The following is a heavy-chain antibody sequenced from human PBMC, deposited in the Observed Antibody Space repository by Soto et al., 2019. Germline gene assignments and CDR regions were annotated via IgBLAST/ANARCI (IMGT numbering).Heavy chain of an antibody. J-gene: IGHJ3*01. Sequence: GSLRLSCAASGFTVSSNYMSWVRQAPGKGLEWVSVIYSGGTTYYADSVKGRFTISRDNAKNSLYLQMNSLRAEDTAVYYCARDQLYDNDISGRPLDAFDVWGQGTMVTLSS. CDR3: ARDQLYDNDISGRPLDAFDV. CDR2: IYSGGTT. CDR1: GFTVSSNY. D-gene: IGHD3-22*01. V-gene: IGHV3-66*01.